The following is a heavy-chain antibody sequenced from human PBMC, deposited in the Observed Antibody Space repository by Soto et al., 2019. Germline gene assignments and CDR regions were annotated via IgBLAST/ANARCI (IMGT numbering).Heavy chain of an antibody. D-gene: IGHD2-15*01. CDR1: GFTFSSYA. V-gene: IGHV3-23*01. CDR3: AKDSLGYCSGGSCQRFDY. CDR2: ISGSGGST. J-gene: IGHJ4*02. Sequence: PGGSLRLSCAASGFTFSSYAMSWVRQAPGKGLEWVSAISGSGGSTYYADSVKGRFTISRDNSKNTLYLQMNSLRAEDTAVYYCAKDSLGYCSGGSCQRFDYWGQGTLVTVSS.